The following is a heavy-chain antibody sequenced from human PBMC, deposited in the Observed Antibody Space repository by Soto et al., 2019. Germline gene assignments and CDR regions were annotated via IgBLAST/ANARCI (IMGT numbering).Heavy chain of an antibody. CDR3: VRGNGYTYGPFDN. Sequence: QVQLVESGGGVVQPGRSLRLSCAASGFSFENYGMHWVRQAPGKGLEWVAAIWFNGSERKYGDSVKGRFTISRDNSKNTVFLQMSSLSPEDTAVYYCVRGNGYTYGPFDNWGQGTLVTVSS. CDR2: IWFNGSER. D-gene: IGHD5-18*01. J-gene: IGHJ4*02. V-gene: IGHV3-33*01. CDR1: GFSFENYG.